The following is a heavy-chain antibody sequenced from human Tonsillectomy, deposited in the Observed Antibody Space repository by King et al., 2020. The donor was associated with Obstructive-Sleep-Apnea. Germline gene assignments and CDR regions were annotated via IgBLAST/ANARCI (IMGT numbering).Heavy chain of an antibody. D-gene: IGHD3-22*01. Sequence: VQLVESGGGLVQPGGSLRLSCAASGFTFSNIGMNWVRQAPGKGLEWVSAISGSGDIAFYADSVKGRFTISRDNSKNTLYLQMNSLRAEDTAVYYCAPTYYYDSSGYSDNWGQGTLVTVSS. CDR3: APTYYYDSSGYSDN. CDR1: GFTFSNIG. CDR2: ISGSGDIA. J-gene: IGHJ4*02. V-gene: IGHV3-23*04.